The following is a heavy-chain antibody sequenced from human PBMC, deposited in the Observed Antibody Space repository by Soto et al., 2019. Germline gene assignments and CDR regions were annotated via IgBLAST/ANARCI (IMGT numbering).Heavy chain of an antibody. Sequence: EVQLLESGGGSVQPGGSLRLSCAASGFTFSSYAMHWVRRPPGKGLEWVSSISGSGGTAYYADSVKGRFSISRDSLVNALYLQMNSRRAEDTAVYYCAKGRGQNWSFDYWGQGTLVTVSP. CDR3: AKGRGQNWSFDY. D-gene: IGHD1-1*01. CDR1: GFTFSSYA. V-gene: IGHV3-23*01. CDR2: ISGSGGTA. J-gene: IGHJ4*02.